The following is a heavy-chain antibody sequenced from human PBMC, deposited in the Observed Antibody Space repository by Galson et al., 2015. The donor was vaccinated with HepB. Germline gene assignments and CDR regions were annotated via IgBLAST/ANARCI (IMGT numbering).Heavy chain of an antibody. D-gene: IGHD3-10*01. J-gene: IGHJ3*02. CDR1: GFTFNNYA. CDR3: AICRYDGSGGYYSCAFDI. V-gene: IGHV3-23*01. CDR2: ISGSGGRT. Sequence: SLRLSCAAFGFTFNNYAMNWVRQAPGEGLEWVAGISGSGGRTYYADSVKGRFTISRDKSKNTLYLQINSLRADDTAVYFCAICRYDGSGGYYSCAFDIWGQGTMVTVSS.